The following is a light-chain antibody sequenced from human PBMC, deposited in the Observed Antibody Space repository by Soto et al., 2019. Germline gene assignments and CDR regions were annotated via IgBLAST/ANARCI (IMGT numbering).Light chain of an antibody. J-gene: IGLJ2*01. V-gene: IGLV2-14*01. CDR1: SSDVGDYNY. Sequence: QSVLTQPASVSGSPGQSITISCTGTSSDVGDYNYVSWYQQHPGKAPKLLIYEVSNRPSGVSNRFSGSKSGNTASLTISGRQAEDEADYYCSSFTRSSTLVFGGGTKVTVL. CDR3: SSFTRSSTLV. CDR2: EVS.